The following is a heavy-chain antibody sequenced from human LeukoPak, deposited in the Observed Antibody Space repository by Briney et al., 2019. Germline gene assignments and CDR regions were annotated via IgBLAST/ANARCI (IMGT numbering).Heavy chain of an antibody. CDR1: GFTFSDYY. CDR3: ASDIVATAGDF. Sequence: PGGSLRLSCAVSGFTFSDYYMSWIRQAPGKGLEWVAYITSSGDDIYYADSVKGRFTISRDNAKNALFLRMSSLRVEDTATYYCASDIVATAGDFWGQGTLVSVSS. CDR2: ITSSGDDI. D-gene: IGHD5-12*01. J-gene: IGHJ4*02. V-gene: IGHV3-11*01.